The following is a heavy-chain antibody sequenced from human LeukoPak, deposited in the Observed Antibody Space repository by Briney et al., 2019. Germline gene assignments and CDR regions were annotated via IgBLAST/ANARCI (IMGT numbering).Heavy chain of an antibody. V-gene: IGHV1-69*04. D-gene: IGHD2-15*01. Sequence: GASVKVSCKASGGTFSSYAISWVRQAPGQGLEWMGRIIPILGIANYAQKFQGRVTITADKSTSTAYTELSSLRSEDTAVYYCARVGCTGGSCYGWFDPWGQGTLVTVSS. CDR1: GGTFSSYA. J-gene: IGHJ5*02. CDR2: IIPILGIA. CDR3: ARVGCTGGSCYGWFDP.